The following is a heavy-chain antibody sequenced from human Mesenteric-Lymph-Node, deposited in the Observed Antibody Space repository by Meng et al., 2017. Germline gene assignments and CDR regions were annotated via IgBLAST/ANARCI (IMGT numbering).Heavy chain of an antibody. CDR1: GGSFSGYY. D-gene: IGHD1-26*01. J-gene: IGHJ4*02. V-gene: IGHV4-34*01. CDR3: ARGKQDAWELLAY. CDR2: INHSGST. Sequence: QVQLQQWGAGLLTPSETLSLTCAVYGGSFSGYYWSWIRQPPGKGLEWIGEINHSGSTNYNPSLKSRVTISVDTSKNQFSLKLSSVTAADTAVYYCARGKQDAWELLAYWGQGALVTVSS.